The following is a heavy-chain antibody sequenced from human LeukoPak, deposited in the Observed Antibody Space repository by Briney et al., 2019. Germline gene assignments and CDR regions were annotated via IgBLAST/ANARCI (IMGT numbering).Heavy chain of an antibody. D-gene: IGHD4-17*01. CDR2: IKPNSGGT. J-gene: IGHJ5*02. V-gene: IGHV1-2*02. CDR3: ARGDYGDYVVWFDP. Sequence: ASLKVSCKASGYTFTGYYMHWVRQAPGQGLEWMGSIKPNSGGTNYAQKFQGRVTMTRDTSISTAYMERSRLRSDDTAVYYCARGDYGDYVVWFDPWGQGTLVTVSS. CDR1: GYTFTGYY.